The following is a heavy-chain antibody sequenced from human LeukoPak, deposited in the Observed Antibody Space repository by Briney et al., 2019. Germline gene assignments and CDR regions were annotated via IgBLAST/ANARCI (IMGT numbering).Heavy chain of an antibody. J-gene: IGHJ4*02. D-gene: IGHD5-12*01. CDR1: GFTFSSYS. CDR3: ARGVDIVATIDY. Sequence: GGSLRLSCAASGFTFSSYSMNWVRQAPGKGLEWVSSISSSSSYIYYADSVKGRFTISRDNAKNSLYLKINSLRAEDTAVYYCARGVDIVATIDYWGQGTLVTVSS. CDR2: ISSSSSYI. V-gene: IGHV3-21*01.